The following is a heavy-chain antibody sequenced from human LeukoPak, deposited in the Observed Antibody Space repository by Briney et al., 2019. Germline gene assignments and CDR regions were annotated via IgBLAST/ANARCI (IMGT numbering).Heavy chain of an antibody. J-gene: IGHJ5*02. CDR2: ISSSSSYI. CDR1: GFTFSSYS. V-gene: IGHV3-21*01. D-gene: IGHD3-10*01. CDR3: ARDLVGSGKTGFDP. Sequence: GSLRLSCAASGFTFSSYSMNWVRQAPGKGLEWVSSISSSSSYIYYADSVKGRFTISRDNAKNSLYLQMNSLRAEDTAVYYCARDLVGSGKTGFDPWGQGTLVTVSS.